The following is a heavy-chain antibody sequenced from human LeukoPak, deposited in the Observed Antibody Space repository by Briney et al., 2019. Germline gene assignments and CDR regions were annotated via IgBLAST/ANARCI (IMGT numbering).Heavy chain of an antibody. V-gene: IGHV3-48*03. Sequence: PGGSLRLSCAASGFTFSSYEMNWVRQAPGKGLEWVPYISSSGSTIYYADSVKGRFTISRDNAKNSLYLQMNSLRAEDTAVYYCARVGIAVAGSFDYWGQGTLVTVSS. CDR3: ARVGIAVAGSFDY. CDR2: ISSSGSTI. J-gene: IGHJ4*02. CDR1: GFTFSSYE. D-gene: IGHD6-19*01.